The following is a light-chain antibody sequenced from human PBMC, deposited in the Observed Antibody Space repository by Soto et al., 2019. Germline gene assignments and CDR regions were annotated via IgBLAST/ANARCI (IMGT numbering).Light chain of an antibody. Sequence: AIRMTQSPSSLSASTGDRVTITCRASQGISSYLAWYQQKPGKAPKLLIYAASTLQSGVPSRFSGSGSGTDFTLTISCLQSEDFATYYCQQYHSYPVLTFGGGTKVEIK. V-gene: IGKV1-8*01. J-gene: IGKJ4*01. CDR3: QQYHSYPVLT. CDR2: AAS. CDR1: QGISSY.